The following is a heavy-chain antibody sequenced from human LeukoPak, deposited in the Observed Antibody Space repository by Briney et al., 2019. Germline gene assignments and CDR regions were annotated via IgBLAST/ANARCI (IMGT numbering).Heavy chain of an antibody. Sequence: PGGSLRLSCAASGFTFSGYCMHWVRQVPEKGLVLVSRIDNGGSGTTYADSVKGRFTVSRDNAKNSVYLQMNSLRAEDTAQYYCARDRSYYETSTWYDAFDVWGQGTMVTVSS. J-gene: IGHJ3*01. CDR2: IDNGGSGT. CDR3: ARDRSYYETSTWYDAFDV. D-gene: IGHD3-22*01. V-gene: IGHV3-74*01. CDR1: GFTFSGYC.